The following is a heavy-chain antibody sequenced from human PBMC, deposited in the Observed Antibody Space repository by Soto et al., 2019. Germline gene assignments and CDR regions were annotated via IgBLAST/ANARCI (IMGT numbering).Heavy chain of an antibody. Sequence: GGSLRLSCAASGFTFSSYGMHWVRQAPGKGLEWVAVIWYDGSNKYYADSVKGRFTISRDNSKNTLYLQMNSLRAEDTAVYYCARGLVAGPKGKYYFDYWGQGTLVTVSS. D-gene: IGHD6-19*01. V-gene: IGHV3-33*01. CDR2: IWYDGSNK. J-gene: IGHJ4*02. CDR3: ARGLVAGPKGKYYFDY. CDR1: GFTFSSYG.